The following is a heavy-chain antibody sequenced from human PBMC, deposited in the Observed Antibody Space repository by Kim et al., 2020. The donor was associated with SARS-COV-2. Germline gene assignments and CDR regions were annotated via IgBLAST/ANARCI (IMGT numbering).Heavy chain of an antibody. Sequence: AQKFQGRGTMTEDTSTDTAYMELSSLRSEDTAVYYCATHQWLGPGYFQHWGQGTLVTVSS. V-gene: IGHV1-24*01. CDR3: ATHQWLGPGYFQH. J-gene: IGHJ1*01. D-gene: IGHD6-19*01.